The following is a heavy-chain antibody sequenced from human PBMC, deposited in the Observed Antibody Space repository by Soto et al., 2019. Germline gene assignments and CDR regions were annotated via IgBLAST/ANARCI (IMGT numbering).Heavy chain of an antibody. CDR2: ISGSGGST. CDR1: GFTFSSYA. Sequence: GGSLRLSCAASGFTFSSYAMSWVRQAPGKGLEWVSAISGSGGSTYYADSVKGRFTISRDNSKNTLYLQMNSLRAEDTVVYYCAKGVPGIAVAGTGYFQHWGQGTLVTVSS. CDR3: AKGVPGIAVAGTGYFQH. J-gene: IGHJ1*01. V-gene: IGHV3-23*01. D-gene: IGHD6-19*01.